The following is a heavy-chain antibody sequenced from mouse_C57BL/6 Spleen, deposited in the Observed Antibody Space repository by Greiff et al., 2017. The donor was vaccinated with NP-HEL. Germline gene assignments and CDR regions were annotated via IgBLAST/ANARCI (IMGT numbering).Heavy chain of an antibody. CDR1: GFTFSSYA. CDR3: TRENYYAMDY. V-gene: IGHV5-9-1*02. CDR2: ISSGGDYI. J-gene: IGHJ4*01. Sequence: DVKLVESGEGLVKPGGSLTLSCAASGFTFSSYAMSWVRQTPEKRLEWVAYISSGGDYIYYADTVKGRFTISRDNARNTLYLQMSSLKSEDTAMYYCTRENYYAMDYWGQGTSVTVSS.